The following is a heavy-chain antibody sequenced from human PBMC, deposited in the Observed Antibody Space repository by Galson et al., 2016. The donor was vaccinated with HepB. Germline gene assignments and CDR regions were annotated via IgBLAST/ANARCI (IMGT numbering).Heavy chain of an antibody. D-gene: IGHD3-3*01. CDR2: IYYTGST. V-gene: IGHV4-61*01. Sequence: SETLSLTCTVSGGSVSSGSYYWSLIRQPPGKGLELIGYIYYTGSTNYNPSLKSRVTIPVDTSKNQFSLKLSSVTAADTAVYYCARYYGDYGMDVWGQGTTVTVSS. CDR3: ARYYGDYGMDV. J-gene: IGHJ6*02. CDR1: GGSVSSGSYY.